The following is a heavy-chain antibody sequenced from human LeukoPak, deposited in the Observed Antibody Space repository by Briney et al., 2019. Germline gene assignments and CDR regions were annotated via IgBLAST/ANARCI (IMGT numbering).Heavy chain of an antibody. CDR1: GYTLTELS. J-gene: IGHJ4*02. Sequence: WASVKVSCKVSGYTLTELSMHWVRQAPGKGLEWMGGFYPEDGETIYAQKFQGRVTMTEDTSTDTAYMELSSLRSEDTAVYYCATVAAAGAYRFDYWGQGTLVTVSS. V-gene: IGHV1-24*01. CDR3: ATVAAAGAYRFDY. CDR2: FYPEDGET. D-gene: IGHD6-13*01.